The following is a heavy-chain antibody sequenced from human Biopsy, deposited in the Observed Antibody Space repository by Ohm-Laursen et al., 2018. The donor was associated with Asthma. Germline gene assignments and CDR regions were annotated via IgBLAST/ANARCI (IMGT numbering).Heavy chain of an antibody. V-gene: IGHV1-24*01. CDR1: RYSLTDLS. Sequence: ASVKVSCKISRYSLTDLSTHWVRQAPGQGLEWMGGHDHEEGGTVNAWRFQGRVTMTEDTSTDTAYMELSSLSSDDTAVYYCASDFPKDYVRYNFQFWGQGTLVTVSS. D-gene: IGHD4-17*01. CDR2: HDHEEGGT. CDR3: ASDFPKDYVRYNFQF. J-gene: IGHJ4*02.